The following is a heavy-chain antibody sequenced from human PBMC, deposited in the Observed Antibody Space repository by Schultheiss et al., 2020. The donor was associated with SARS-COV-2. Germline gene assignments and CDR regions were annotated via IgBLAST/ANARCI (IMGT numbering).Heavy chain of an antibody. V-gene: IGHV3-30*18. Sequence: GGSLRLSCAASGFSFSNYGMHWVRQAPGKGLEWVSVMSHDGNNQYYADSVKGRFTVSRDTSKNTLYLQMNSLRAEDTAVYYCAKDNYYYGMDVWGQGTTVTVSS. J-gene: IGHJ6*02. CDR2: MSHDGNNQ. CDR1: GFSFSNYG. CDR3: AKDNYYYGMDV.